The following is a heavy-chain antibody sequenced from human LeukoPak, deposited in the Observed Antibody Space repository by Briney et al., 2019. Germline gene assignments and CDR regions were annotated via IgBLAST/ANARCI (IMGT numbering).Heavy chain of an antibody. Sequence: ASVKVSCKTSGYIFTGYYIHWVRQAPGQGPEWMGWINPNSGGTQYAQKLQGRAIMTRDTSISTAYMDLNMLTSDDTAVYYCASGASVGTRGPYYFDYWGQGTLVTVSS. D-gene: IGHD1-26*01. CDR3: ASGASVGTRGPYYFDY. J-gene: IGHJ4*02. CDR1: GYIFTGYY. V-gene: IGHV1-2*02. CDR2: INPNSGGT.